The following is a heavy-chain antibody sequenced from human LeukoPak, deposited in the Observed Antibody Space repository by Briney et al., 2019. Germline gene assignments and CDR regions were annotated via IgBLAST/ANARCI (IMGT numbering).Heavy chain of an antibody. V-gene: IGHV4-59*01. CDR3: ARVRNQYDTSGYYPFDS. Sequence: SETLSLTCTVSGGSTRSFYWSWIRRPPGKRLEWIGFIYYSGRTNYNPSLKSRVTISVDTSQNQFSLKLSSVTAADTAVYYCARVRNQYDTSGYYPFDSWGQGTLVTVSS. D-gene: IGHD3-22*01. CDR2: IYYSGRT. J-gene: IGHJ4*02. CDR1: GGSTRSFY.